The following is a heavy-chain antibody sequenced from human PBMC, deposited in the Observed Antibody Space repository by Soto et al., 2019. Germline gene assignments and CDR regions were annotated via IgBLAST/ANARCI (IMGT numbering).Heavy chain of an antibody. CDR1: GFTVSDS. V-gene: IGHV3-53*02. D-gene: IGHD6-19*01. Sequence: EVQLVETGGGLIQPGGSLKLSCSVAGFTVSDSMSLVRPAPGKGLECVSFIHSDCSTHYTDSVRGRFTISRDNSKNTLYLQMDRLRVYDTAVYFCARDASGPFDYWGQGTLVTVSS. CDR3: ARDASGPFDY. CDR2: IHSDCST. J-gene: IGHJ4*02.